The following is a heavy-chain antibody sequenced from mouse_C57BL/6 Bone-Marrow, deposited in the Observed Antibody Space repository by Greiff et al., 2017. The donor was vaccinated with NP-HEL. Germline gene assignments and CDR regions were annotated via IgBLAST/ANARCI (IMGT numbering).Heavy chain of an antibody. V-gene: IGHV1-50*01. CDR2: IDPSDSYT. D-gene: IGHD2-2*01. CDR3: ARGLWLRRRYWYFDV. J-gene: IGHJ1*03. Sequence: VQLQQPGAELVKPGASVKLSCKASGYTFTSYWMPWVKQRPGQGLEWIGEIDPSDSYTNYNQKFKGKATLTVDTSSSTAYMQLSSLTSEDSAVYYCARGLWLRRRYWYFDVWGTGTTVTVSS. CDR1: GYTFTSYW.